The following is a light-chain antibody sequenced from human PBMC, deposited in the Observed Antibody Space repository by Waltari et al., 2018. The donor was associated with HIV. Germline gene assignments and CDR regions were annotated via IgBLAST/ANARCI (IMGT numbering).Light chain of an antibody. CDR1: SSDVGRYNL. Sequence: QSALTQPASVSGSPGQSITISCTGTSSDVGRYNLVSWYQQHPGKAPKLMIYEVSKRPSGVSNRFSSSKSGNTASLTISGLQAEDEADYYCCSYAGSWVFGGGTKLTVL. CDR3: CSYAGSWV. CDR2: EVS. J-gene: IGLJ3*02. V-gene: IGLV2-23*02.